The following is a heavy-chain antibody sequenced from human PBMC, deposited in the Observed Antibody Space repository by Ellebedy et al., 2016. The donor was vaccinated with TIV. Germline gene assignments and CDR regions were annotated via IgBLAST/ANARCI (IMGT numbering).Heavy chain of an antibody. V-gene: IGHV3-23*01. J-gene: IGHJ4*02. CDR1: GFTFSGYA. CDR3: AKGRGGGSDSSAPRYYFDY. D-gene: IGHD3-22*01. Sequence: PGGSLRLSCAASGFTFSGYAMSWVRQAPGKGLEWVSGITAGGDKTYYADSGKGRFTISRDNSKNTLYLQMNSLRAEDTAVYYCAKGRGGGSDSSAPRYYFDYWGLGTLVTVSS. CDR2: ITAGGDKT.